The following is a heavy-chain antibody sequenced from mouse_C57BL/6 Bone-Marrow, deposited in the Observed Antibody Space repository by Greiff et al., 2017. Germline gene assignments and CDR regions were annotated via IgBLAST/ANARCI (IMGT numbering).Heavy chain of an antibody. D-gene: IGHD1-2*01. CDR3: ASVSVRLGDY. CDR1: GYTFTSYG. Sequence: QVQLKESGAELARPGASVKLSCKASGYTFTSYGISWVKQRTGQGLEWIGEIYPRSGNTYYNEKFKGKATLTADKSSSTAYMELRSLTSEDSAVYFCASVSVRLGDYWGQGTTLTVSS. CDR2: IYPRSGNT. J-gene: IGHJ2*01. V-gene: IGHV1-81*01.